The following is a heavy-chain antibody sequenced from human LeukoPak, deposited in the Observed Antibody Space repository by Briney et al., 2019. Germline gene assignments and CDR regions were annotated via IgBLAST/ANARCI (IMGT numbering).Heavy chain of an antibody. D-gene: IGHD3-16*01. CDR2: ISTAYDIT. CDR1: GFTFSSFA. CDR3: VKEKMPFGSSVMKRSGGAFDI. V-gene: IGHV3-23*01. Sequence: GGSLRLSCAASGFTFSSFAMSWVRQAPGAGMDWVSSISTAYDITYYADFVKGRFTISRDNSKNTLYLQMNSLRAEDTAIYFCVKEKMPFGSSVMKRSGGAFDIWGQGTRVTVS. J-gene: IGHJ3*02.